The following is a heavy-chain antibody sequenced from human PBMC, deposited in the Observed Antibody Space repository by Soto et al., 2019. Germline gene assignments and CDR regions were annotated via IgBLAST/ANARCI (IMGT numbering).Heavy chain of an antibody. V-gene: IGHV3-11*01. CDR1: GFTFTDYY. J-gene: IGHJ3*01. D-gene: IGHD3-10*01. CDR2: IRSSGESI. Sequence: QVQLVESGGGLVKPGGSLRLSCVASGFTFTDYYMSWVRQTPGTGLEWLSYIRSSGESIYYSDSVKGRFTVSRDNAKNSLFLQMDSLRIEDTAIYYYARALYLNYYHLYWQAADVWGQGTMVTVSS. CDR3: ARALYLNYYHLYWQAADV.